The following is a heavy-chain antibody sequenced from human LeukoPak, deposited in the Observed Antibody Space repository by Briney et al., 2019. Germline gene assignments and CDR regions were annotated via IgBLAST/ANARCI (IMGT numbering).Heavy chain of an antibody. CDR2: IIPILVTS. CDR1: GGTFISYA. D-gene: IGHD5-18*01. V-gene: IGHV1-69*05. CDR3: ARDRIQLWSNWFDP. J-gene: IGHJ5*02. Sequence: GSSVKVSCKASGGTFISYAISWVGQAPGQGREWMGRIIPILVTSSYAHKFQGRVTITTDESTSTAYMELSSLRSEDTAVYYCARDRIQLWSNWFDPWGQGTLVTVSS.